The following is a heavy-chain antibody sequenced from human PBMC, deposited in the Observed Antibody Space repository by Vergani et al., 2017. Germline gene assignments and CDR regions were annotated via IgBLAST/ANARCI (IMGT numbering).Heavy chain of an antibody. J-gene: IGHJ4*02. CDR2: IYYSGST. D-gene: IGHD2-15*01. Sequence: QVQLQESGPGLVKPSETLSLTCTVSGSSISSYYWSWIRQPPGKGLEWIGYIYYSGSTNYNPSLKSRVTISVDTSKNQFSLKLSSVTAADTAVYYCARVERGYCSGGSCYHYFDYWGQGTLVTVSS. CDR3: ARVERGYCSGGSCYHYFDY. CDR1: GSSISSYY. V-gene: IGHV4-59*01.